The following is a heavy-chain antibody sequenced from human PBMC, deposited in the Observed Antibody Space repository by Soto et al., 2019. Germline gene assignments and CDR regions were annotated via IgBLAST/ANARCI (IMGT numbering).Heavy chain of an antibody. CDR3: ARGYYGSGSYFNVDWFDP. D-gene: IGHD3-10*01. V-gene: IGHV4-61*08. CDR1: GGSVSSGDFY. Sequence: QVQLQESGPGLVKPSETLSLTCTVSGGSVSSGDFYWSWIRQPPGKGLEWIGYIYYSGSTNYNPSLTCRVTIAVDTSKYQFSLKLSSVTAADTAVYYCARGYYGSGSYFNVDWFDPWGQGTLVTVSS. J-gene: IGHJ5*02. CDR2: IYYSGST.